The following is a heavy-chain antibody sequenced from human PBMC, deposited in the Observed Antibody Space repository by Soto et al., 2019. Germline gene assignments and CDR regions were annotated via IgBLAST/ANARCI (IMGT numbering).Heavy chain of an antibody. D-gene: IGHD3-22*01. CDR2: IYYSGST. J-gene: IGHJ3*02. Sequence: QLQLQESGPGLVKPSETLSLTCTVSGGSISSSSYYWGWIRQPPGKGLEWIGSIYYSGSTYYNPSLKSRVPISVDTSKNQFALKLSSVTAADTAVYYCARGSQDSSGYYTHAFHIWGQGTMVTVSS. CDR3: ARGSQDSSGYYTHAFHI. V-gene: IGHV4-39*01. CDR1: GGSISSSSYY.